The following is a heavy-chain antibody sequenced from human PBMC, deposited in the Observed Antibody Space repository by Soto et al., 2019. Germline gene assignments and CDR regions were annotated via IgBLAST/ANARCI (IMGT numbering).Heavy chain of an antibody. D-gene: IGHD2-15*01. V-gene: IGHV4-59*01. Sequence: SETLCLTCTVSGGSISSYDWSWIRQPPGKGLEWIGYIYYSGSTNYNPSLKSRVTISVDTSKNQFSLTLSSVTAADTAVYYCARRYCSGGSCYSGFDYWGQGTLVTVSS. CDR1: GGSISSYD. CDR3: ARRYCSGGSCYSGFDY. J-gene: IGHJ4*02. CDR2: IYYSGST.